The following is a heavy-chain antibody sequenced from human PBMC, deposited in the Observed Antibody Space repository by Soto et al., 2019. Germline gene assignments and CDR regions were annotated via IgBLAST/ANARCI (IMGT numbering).Heavy chain of an antibody. Sequence: GGSLRLSCAASGFTFSSYEMNWVRQAPGKVLEWVSYISSSGSTIYYADSVKGRFTISRDNAKNSLYLQMNSLRAEDTAVYYCARGAAVVTAIRGYYYYGMDVWGQGTTVTVSS. V-gene: IGHV3-48*03. D-gene: IGHD2-21*02. CDR2: ISSSGSTI. CDR1: GFTFSSYE. CDR3: ARGAAVVTAIRGYYYYGMDV. J-gene: IGHJ6*02.